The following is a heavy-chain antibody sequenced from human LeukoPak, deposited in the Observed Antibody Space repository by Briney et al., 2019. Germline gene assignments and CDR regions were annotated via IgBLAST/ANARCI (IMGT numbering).Heavy chain of an antibody. D-gene: IGHD2-2*03. CDR2: IIPIFGTA. J-gene: IGHJ6*02. V-gene: IGHV1-69*13. CDR1: GGTFSSYA. Sequence: ASVTVSCTASGGTFSSYAISWVRQAPGQGLEWMGGIIPIFGTANYAQKFQGRVTITADESTSTAYMELSSLRSEDTAVYYCARGDGYCTSTSCYDYYYYGMDVWGQGTTVTVSS. CDR3: ARGDGYCTSTSCYDYYYYGMDV.